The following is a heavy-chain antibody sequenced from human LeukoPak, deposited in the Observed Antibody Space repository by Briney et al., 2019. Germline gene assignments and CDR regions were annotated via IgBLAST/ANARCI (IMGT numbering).Heavy chain of an antibody. Sequence: GGSLRLSCSGSGFIFSKFYMAWIRQAPGPGLEWVSSISVGGFETSYGDSVRGRFIVSRDNAKNSLYLQMNSLKAEDRAVYYCVRLRREIFNFGEGGGPSPPTYAFYMDVWGKGTAVAVSS. V-gene: IGHV3-11*03. D-gene: IGHD2-15*01. CDR1: GFIFSKFY. CDR2: ISVGGFET. J-gene: IGHJ6*03. CDR3: VRLRREIFNFGEGGGPSPPTYAFYMDV.